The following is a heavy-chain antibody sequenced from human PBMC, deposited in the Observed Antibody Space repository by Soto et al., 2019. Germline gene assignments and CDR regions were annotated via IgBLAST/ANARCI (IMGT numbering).Heavy chain of an antibody. J-gene: IGHJ4*02. CDR1: GFTFSSYG. CDR2: IWYDGSNK. V-gene: IGHV3-33*01. CDR3: AREGGDGYNYYFDY. D-gene: IGHD5-12*01. Sequence: QVQLVESGGGVVQPGRSLRLSCAASGFTFSSYGMHWVRQAPGKGLEWVAVIWYDGSNKYYADSVKGRFTISRDNSKNTLYLQMNSLRAEDTAVYYCAREGGDGYNYYFDYWDQGTLVTVSS.